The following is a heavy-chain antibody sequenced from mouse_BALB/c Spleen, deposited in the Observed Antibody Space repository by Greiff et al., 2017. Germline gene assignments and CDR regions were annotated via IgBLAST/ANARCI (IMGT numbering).Heavy chain of an antibody. V-gene: IGHV1-7*01. D-gene: IGHD1-1*01. Sequence: QVQLQQSGAELAKPGASVKMSCKASGYTFTSYWMHWVKQRPGQGLEWIGYINPSTGYTEYNQKFKDKATLTADKSSSTAYMRLSSLTSEDSAVYYCARSYYGSSYGAMDYWGQGTSVTVSS. CDR1: GYTFTSYW. CDR2: INPSTGYT. J-gene: IGHJ4*01. CDR3: ARSYYGSSYGAMDY.